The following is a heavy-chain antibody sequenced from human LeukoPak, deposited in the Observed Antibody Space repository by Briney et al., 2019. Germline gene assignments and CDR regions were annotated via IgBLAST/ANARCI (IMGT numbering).Heavy chain of an antibody. CDR2: ISSSVTTI. D-gene: IGHD4-17*01. CDR3: ARETVRNYFDY. J-gene: IGHJ4*02. V-gene: IGHV3-48*03. Sequence: PGGSLRLSCAASGFTFSSYEMNWVRQAPGKGLEGVSYISSSVTTIYYADSVKGRFTISRDNAKNSLYLQMNSLRAEDTAVYYCARETVRNYFDYWGQGTLVTVSS. CDR1: GFTFSSYE.